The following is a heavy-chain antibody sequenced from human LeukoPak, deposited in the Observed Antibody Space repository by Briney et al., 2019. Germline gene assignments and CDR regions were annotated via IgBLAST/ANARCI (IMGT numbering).Heavy chain of an antibody. CDR2: ISHDGSNK. CDR1: GFTFSNYG. J-gene: IGHJ4*02. CDR3: ARHGTMVRGVITQTFRY. D-gene: IGHD3-10*01. Sequence: GRSLRLSCAASGFTFSNYGMHWVRQAPGKGLEWVAVISHDGSNKYYADSVKGRFTISRDNYKNTLYLQMNSLRAEDTAVYYCARHGTMVRGVITQTFRYWGQGTLVTVSS. V-gene: IGHV3-30*03.